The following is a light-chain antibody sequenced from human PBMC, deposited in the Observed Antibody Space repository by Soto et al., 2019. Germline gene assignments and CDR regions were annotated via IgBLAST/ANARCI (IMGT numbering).Light chain of an antibody. Sequence: EIVMTQSPATLSVSPGERATLSCRASQSVSSNLDWYQQKPGQAPRLLIYGASTRATGIPARFSGSGSGTEFTLTISSLQSEDLAVYYGQQAGTLGPGTKVDIK. V-gene: IGKV3-15*01. J-gene: IGKJ3*01. CDR1: QSVSSN. CDR3: QQAGT. CDR2: GAS.